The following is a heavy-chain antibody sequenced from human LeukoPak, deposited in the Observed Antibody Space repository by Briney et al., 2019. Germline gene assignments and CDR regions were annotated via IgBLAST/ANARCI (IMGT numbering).Heavy chain of an antibody. V-gene: IGHV4-34*01. CDR3: ARVESYPLRNAFDI. CDR2: INHSGST. D-gene: IGHD1-14*01. CDR1: GFTFSSYW. J-gene: IGHJ3*02. Sequence: GSLRLSCAASGFTFSSYWMSWIRQAPGKGLEWIGEINHSGSTNYNPSLKSRVTISVDTSKNQFSLKLSSVTAADTAVYYCARVESYPLRNAFDIWGQGTMVTVSS.